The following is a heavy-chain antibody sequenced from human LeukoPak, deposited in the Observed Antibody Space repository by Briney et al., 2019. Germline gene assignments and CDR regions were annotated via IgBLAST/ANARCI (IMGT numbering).Heavy chain of an antibody. CDR2: IYYSGST. CDR3: ARGRSSGYYYVHSWFDP. J-gene: IGHJ5*02. Sequence: SQTLSLTCTVSGGSISSGDYYWSWIRQPPGKGLEWIGYIYYSGSTYYNPSLKSRVTISVDTSKNQFSLKLSSVTAADTAVYHCARGRSSGYYYVHSWFDPWGQGTLVTVSS. V-gene: IGHV4-30-4*01. CDR1: GGSISSGDYY. D-gene: IGHD3-22*01.